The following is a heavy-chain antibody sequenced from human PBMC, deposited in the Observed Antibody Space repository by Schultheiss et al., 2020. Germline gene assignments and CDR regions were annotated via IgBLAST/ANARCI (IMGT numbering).Heavy chain of an antibody. V-gene: IGHV4-39*07. Sequence: SETLSLTCTVSGGSISSSSYYWGWIRQPPGKGLEWIGRIYTSGSTNYNPSLKSRVTISVDTSKNQFSLKLSSVTAADTAVYYCARDAPRGAFDIWGQGTMVTVSS. J-gene: IGHJ3*02. CDR3: ARDAPRGAFDI. CDR1: GGSISSSSYY. CDR2: IYTSGST.